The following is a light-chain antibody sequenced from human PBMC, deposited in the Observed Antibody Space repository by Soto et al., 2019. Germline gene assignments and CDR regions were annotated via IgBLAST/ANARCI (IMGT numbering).Light chain of an antibody. V-gene: IGKV3-20*01. CDR2: GAS. CDR1: QSVSSSY. Sequence: EIVLTQSPGTLSLSPGERATLSCRASQSVSSSYLAWYQQKPGQAPRLLIYGASSRATGIPDRFSGSGSGTDFTLTISILEPEDFAVYYCHQYGSSPYTFGQGTKREIK. J-gene: IGKJ2*01. CDR3: HQYGSSPYT.